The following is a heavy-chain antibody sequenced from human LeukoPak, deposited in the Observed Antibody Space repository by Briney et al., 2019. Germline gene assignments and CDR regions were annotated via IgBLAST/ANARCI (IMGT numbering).Heavy chain of an antibody. J-gene: IGHJ4*02. V-gene: IGHV3-23*01. D-gene: IGHD6-13*01. Sequence: GGSLRLSCAASGFTFRNYAMSWVRQAPGKGLEWVSAISGSDGRSHYADSVKGRFTTSRDNSKNTLWLQMNSLRAEDAAVYYRAKTAGSNWSFDYWGQGTLVTVSS. CDR2: ISGSDGRS. CDR1: GFTFRNYA. CDR3: AKTAGSNWSFDY.